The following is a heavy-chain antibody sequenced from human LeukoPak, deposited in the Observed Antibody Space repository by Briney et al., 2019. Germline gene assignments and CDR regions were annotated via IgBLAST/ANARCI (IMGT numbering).Heavy chain of an antibody. J-gene: IGHJ4*02. D-gene: IGHD2-8*01. CDR1: GFLLINAW. V-gene: IGHV3-15*01. CDR3: ATDLGFMYGLGY. Sequence: AGGSLRLPCATSGFLLINAWMTWLRQAPGKGLEWVGLIKSKAEGGTADFGAPVKGRFAISRDDSKNTLYLQMNSLKIEDTAVYCCATDLGFMYGLGYWGQGTLVTVSS. CDR2: IKSKAEGGTA.